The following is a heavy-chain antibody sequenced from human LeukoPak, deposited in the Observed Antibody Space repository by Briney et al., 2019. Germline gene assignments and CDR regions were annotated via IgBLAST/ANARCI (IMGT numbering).Heavy chain of an antibody. D-gene: IGHD3-22*01. CDR1: GFTFNRCW. CDR2: IKQDGSEK. J-gene: IGHJ4*02. Sequence: GGSLRLSCVVSGFTFNRCWMNWVRQAPGKGLEWVANIKQDGSEKYYVDSVKGRFTISRDNAKNSLYLQMNSLRAEDTAVYYCARVYGVRGDSSGPAGYWGQGTLVTVSS. CDR3: ARVYGVRGDSSGPAGY. V-gene: IGHV3-7*01.